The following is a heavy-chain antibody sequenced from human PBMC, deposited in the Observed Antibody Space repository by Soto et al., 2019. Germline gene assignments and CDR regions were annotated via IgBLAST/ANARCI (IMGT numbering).Heavy chain of an antibody. V-gene: IGHV3-23*01. D-gene: IGHD6-19*01. CDR3: AKDGAGSGWYSRYYGMDV. J-gene: IGHJ6*02. Sequence: GGSLRLSCAASGFTFSSYAMSWVRQAPGKGLEWVSAISGSGGSTYYADSVKGRFTISRDNSKNTLYLQMSSLRAEDTAVYYCAKDGAGSGWYSRYYGMDVWGQGTTVTVSS. CDR1: GFTFSSYA. CDR2: ISGSGGST.